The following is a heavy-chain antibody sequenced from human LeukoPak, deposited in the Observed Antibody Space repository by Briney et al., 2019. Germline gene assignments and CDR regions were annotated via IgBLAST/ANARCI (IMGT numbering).Heavy chain of an antibody. CDR2: IYPGDSDT. CDR1: GYSFTSYW. Sequence: GESLKISCKGSGYSFTSYWIGWVRQMPGKGLEWMGIIYPGDSDTRYSPSFQGQVTISADKSISTAYLQWSSLKASDTAMYYCARSYDFWSGRNWSDPWGQGTLVTVSS. CDR3: ARSYDFWSGRNWSDP. J-gene: IGHJ5*02. D-gene: IGHD3-3*01. V-gene: IGHV5-51*01.